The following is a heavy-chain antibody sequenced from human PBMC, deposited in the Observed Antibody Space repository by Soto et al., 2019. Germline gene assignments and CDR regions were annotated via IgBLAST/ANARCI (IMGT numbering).Heavy chain of an antibody. CDR1: GGSFSAYY. CDR2: ISHRGDT. V-gene: IGHV4-34*02. J-gene: IGHJ6*02. CDR3: ASNTVTPVDAMDV. Sequence: QVQIQQWGAGLLRPSETLSLTCGVSGGSFSAYYWTWIRQPPGKWLEWIAEISHRGDTTYNPSLRSRVSISVDTSRNHFFLRLSSVTAADTAVYYCASNTVTPVDAMDVWGQGTTVIVS. D-gene: IGHD4-17*01.